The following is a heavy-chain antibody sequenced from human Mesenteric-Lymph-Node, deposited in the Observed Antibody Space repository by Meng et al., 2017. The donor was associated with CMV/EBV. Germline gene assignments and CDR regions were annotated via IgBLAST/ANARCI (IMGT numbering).Heavy chain of an antibody. CDR2: INPNSGGT. Sequence: ASVKVSCKTSGYTFTSYDINWVRQATGQGLEWMGWINPNSGGTNYAQKFQGRVTMTRDTSISTAYMELSRLRSDDTAVYYCARGGVVVVPAAILGAFDIWGQGTMVTVSS. D-gene: IGHD2-2*01. V-gene: IGHV1-2*02. CDR1: GYTFTSYD. CDR3: ARGGVVVVPAAILGAFDI. J-gene: IGHJ3*02.